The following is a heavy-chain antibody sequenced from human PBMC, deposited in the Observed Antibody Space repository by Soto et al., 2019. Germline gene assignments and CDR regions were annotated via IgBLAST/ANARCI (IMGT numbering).Heavy chain of an antibody. J-gene: IGHJ4*02. CDR3: ARVGGYVAAADFDY. Sequence: ASVKVSCKASGYTFTSYYMHWVRRAPGQGLEWMGFINPSGGSTTYAQNFQGRVTMTRDTSTGTVYMELSSLRSEDTAVYYCARVGGYVAAADFDYWGQGTLVTVSS. CDR1: GYTFTSYY. V-gene: IGHV1-46*01. D-gene: IGHD6-13*01. CDR2: INPSGGST.